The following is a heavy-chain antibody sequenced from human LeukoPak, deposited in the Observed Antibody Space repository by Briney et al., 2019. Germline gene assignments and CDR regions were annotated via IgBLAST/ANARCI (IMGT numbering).Heavy chain of an antibody. CDR3: ARQTGSGLFTLP. CDR2: IYYTGNT. D-gene: IGHD3/OR15-3a*01. Sequence: SETLSLTCTVSGVSISSSNSYWGWIRQPPGKGLEWIGSIYYTGNTYYNASLKSRVTISIDTSNNQISLRLISVTATDTAMYYCARQTGSGLFTLPGGQGTLVTVSS. CDR1: GVSISSSNSY. V-gene: IGHV4-39*01. J-gene: IGHJ4*02.